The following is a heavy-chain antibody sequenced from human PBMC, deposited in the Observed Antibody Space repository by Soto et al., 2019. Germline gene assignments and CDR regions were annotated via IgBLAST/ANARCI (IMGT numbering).Heavy chain of an antibody. V-gene: IGHV4-4*02. CDR2: IYHSGST. D-gene: IGHD2-15*01. J-gene: IGHJ4*02. CDR3: ARDIAPDCSGGSCQSGS. Sequence: QVQLQESGPGLVKPSGTLSLTCAVSGGSISSSNWWSWVRQPPGKGLEWIGEIYHSGSTNYNPSLQTRVTISVDESKNQFSLTLSSVTAADTAVDYCARDIAPDCSGGSCQSGSWGQGTLVTVSS. CDR1: GGSISSSNW.